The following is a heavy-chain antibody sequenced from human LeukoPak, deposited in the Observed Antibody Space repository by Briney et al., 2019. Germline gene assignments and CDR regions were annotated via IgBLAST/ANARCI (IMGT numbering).Heavy chain of an antibody. D-gene: IGHD3-10*01. J-gene: IGHJ4*02. Sequence: SQTLSLTCTVSGGSISSGGYYWSWLRQHPGKGLEWIGYIYYSGSTYYNPSLKSRVTISVDTSKNQFSLKLSSVTAADTAVYYCARGPPLSGSYYKALYFDYWGQGTLVTVSS. V-gene: IGHV4-31*03. CDR1: GGSISSGGYY. CDR2: IYYSGST. CDR3: ARGPPLSGSYYKALYFDY.